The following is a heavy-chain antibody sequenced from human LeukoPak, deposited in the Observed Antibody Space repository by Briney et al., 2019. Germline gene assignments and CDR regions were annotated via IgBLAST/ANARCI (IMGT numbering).Heavy chain of an antibody. V-gene: IGHV1-69*05. CDR2: IIPIFGTA. J-gene: IGHJ6*03. D-gene: IGHD2-2*02. Sequence: SVKVSCKASGGTFSSYAISWVRQAPGQGLESMGGIIPIFGTANYAQKFQGRVTITTDESTSTAYMELSSLRSEDTAVYYCARSGAAAIDYYYYMDIWGKGTTVTVSS. CDR1: GGTFSSYA. CDR3: ARSGAAAIDYYYYMDI.